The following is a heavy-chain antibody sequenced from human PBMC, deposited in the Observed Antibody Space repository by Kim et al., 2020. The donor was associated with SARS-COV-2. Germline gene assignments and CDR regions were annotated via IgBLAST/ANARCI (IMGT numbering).Heavy chain of an antibody. J-gene: IGHJ2*01. CDR3: TRRAVAANYFDL. CDR1: GGSISGYY. V-gene: IGHV4-4*07. D-gene: IGHD6-19*01. Sequence: SETLSLTCTVSGGSISGYYWSWIRQPAGKGLEWIGRIYSSGSTNYNPSLKSRVTMSLDTSKNQFSLELSSVTAADTAVYYCTRRAVAANYFDLWGRGTLV. CDR2: IYSSGST.